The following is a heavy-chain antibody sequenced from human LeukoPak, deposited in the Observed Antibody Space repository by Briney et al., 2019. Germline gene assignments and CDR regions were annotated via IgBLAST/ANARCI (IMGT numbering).Heavy chain of an antibody. CDR1: GVTFEDYY. CDR2: VSSTGGDK. D-gene: IGHD3-10*01. J-gene: IGHJ4*02. Sequence: GGSLRLSCRGSGVTFEDYYLSWIRQAPGKGLEWISYVSSTGGDKFYADPEKGRFTISRDNARNSVYMEMNDLMAEDSAFYYCARGENGSFDYLGQGTLVIVSS. V-gene: IGHV3-11*01. CDR3: ARGENGSFDY.